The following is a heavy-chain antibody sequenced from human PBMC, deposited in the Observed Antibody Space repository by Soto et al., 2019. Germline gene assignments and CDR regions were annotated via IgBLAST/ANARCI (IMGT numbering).Heavy chain of an antibody. CDR2: ISAYNGNT. Sequence: ASVKVSCKASGYTFTSYGINWVRQAPGQGLEWMGWISAYNGNTNYAQKLQGRVTMTTDTSTSTAYMELRGLRSDDTAVYYCARPHSSSRAFDIWGQGTMVTVSS. CDR1: GYTFTSYG. V-gene: IGHV1-18*04. J-gene: IGHJ3*02. CDR3: ARPHSSSRAFDI. D-gene: IGHD6-6*01.